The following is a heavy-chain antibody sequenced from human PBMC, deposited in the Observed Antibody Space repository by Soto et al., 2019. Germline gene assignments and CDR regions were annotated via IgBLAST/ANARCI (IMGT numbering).Heavy chain of an antibody. CDR3: ARGGIAARRGLGLDY. CDR1: GGSFSGYY. V-gene: IGHV4-34*01. D-gene: IGHD6-6*01. Sequence: SETLSLTCAVYGGSFSGYYWSWIRQPPGKGLEWIGEINHSGSTNYNPSLKSRVTISVDTSKNQFSLKLSSVTAADTAVYYCARGGIAARRGLGLDYWGQGTLVTVSS. J-gene: IGHJ4*02. CDR2: INHSGST.